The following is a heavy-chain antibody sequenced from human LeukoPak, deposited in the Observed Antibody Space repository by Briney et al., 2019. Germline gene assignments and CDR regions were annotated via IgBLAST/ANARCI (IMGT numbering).Heavy chain of an antibody. CDR2: TYYRSKWKN. Sequence: ASQTLSLTCAISGDSVSSNSATWNWIRQSPSRGLEWLGRTYYRSKWKNDYAVSVKGRITFNPDTSKNQFSLQLNSVTPEDTAVYYCARDIGLRYYFDYWGQGTLVTVSS. D-gene: IGHD4-17*01. J-gene: IGHJ4*02. CDR3: ARDIGLRYYFDY. V-gene: IGHV6-1*01. CDR1: GDSVSSNSAT.